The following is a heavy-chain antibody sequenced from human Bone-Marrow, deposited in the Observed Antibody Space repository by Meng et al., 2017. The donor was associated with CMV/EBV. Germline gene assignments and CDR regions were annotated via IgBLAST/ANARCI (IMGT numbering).Heavy chain of an antibody. CDR2: ISYDGSNK. CDR3: PRVREGWYEGWFDP. D-gene: IGHD6-19*01. V-gene: IGHV3-30*04. Sequence: GESLKIYRAAAGFTFSSYAMHWVRQAPGKGLEWVAVISYDGSNKYYADSVKGRFTISRDNSKNTLYLQMGSLRAEDMAVYYCPRVREGWYEGWFDPWGQGTLVTVSS. CDR1: GFTFSSYA. J-gene: IGHJ5*02.